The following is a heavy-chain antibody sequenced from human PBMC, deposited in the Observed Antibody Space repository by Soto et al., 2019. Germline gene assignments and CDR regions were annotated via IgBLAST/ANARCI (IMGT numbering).Heavy chain of an antibody. J-gene: IGHJ4*02. D-gene: IGHD3-22*01. CDR2: ISGRGGVT. Sequence: EVQLLESGGGLVQPGGSLRLSCAASGFTFSTYAMSWVRQAPGKGLEWVSVISGRGGVTYYADSVKGRFTISRDNSKNTLYLQMNNLRANDTAVYYCAKDRQFRSYYESAGHYNDWGQGTLVTVSS. CDR1: GFTFSTYA. CDR3: AKDRQFRSYYESAGHYND. V-gene: IGHV3-23*01.